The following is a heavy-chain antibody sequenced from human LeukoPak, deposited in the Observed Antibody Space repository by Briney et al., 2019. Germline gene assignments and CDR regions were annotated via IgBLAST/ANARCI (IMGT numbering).Heavy chain of an antibody. V-gene: IGHV4-34*01. CDR3: ARGGVYIAARPAIDY. D-gene: IGHD6-6*01. Sequence: SEPLSLTCAVYGGSFSGYYWSWIRQPPGKGLEWFGEINHSGSTNYNPSLKSRVTISVDTSKNQFSLKLSSVTAADTAVYYCARGGVYIAARPAIDYWGQGTLVTVSS. CDR2: INHSGST. J-gene: IGHJ4*02. CDR1: GGSFSGYY.